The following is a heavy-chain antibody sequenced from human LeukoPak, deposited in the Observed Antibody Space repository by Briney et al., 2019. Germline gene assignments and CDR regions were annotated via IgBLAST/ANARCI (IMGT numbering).Heavy chain of an antibody. CDR2: IWYDGSNK. Sequence: PGGSLRLSCEASGFTFSSYGMHWVRQAPGKGLEWVGVIWYDGSNKYYADFLKGRFTIPRDNSKNTLYLQMNSLRAEDTAVYYCARGGMLCTWGTYHFDYCGQGTLVTVSS. V-gene: IGHV3-33*01. CDR3: ARGGMLCTWGTYHFDY. J-gene: IGHJ4*02. D-gene: IGHD2-8*01. CDR1: GFTFSSYG.